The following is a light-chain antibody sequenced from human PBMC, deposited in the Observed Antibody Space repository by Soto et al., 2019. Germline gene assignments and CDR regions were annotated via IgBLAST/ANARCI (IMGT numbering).Light chain of an antibody. V-gene: IGKV1-6*01. Sequence: AIQMTQSPSSLSASVGDRVTITCRASQGIRNDLGWYQQRPGKAPKLLIFATSSLQSGVPSRFSGSGSGTDFTLTISSLQPEDFATYYCFRDYNYPRTFGQGTKVEI. CDR1: QGIRND. CDR2: ATS. J-gene: IGKJ1*01. CDR3: FRDYNYPRT.